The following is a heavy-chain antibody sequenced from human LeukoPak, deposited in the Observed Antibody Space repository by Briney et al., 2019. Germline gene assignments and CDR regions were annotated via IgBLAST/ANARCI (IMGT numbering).Heavy chain of an antibody. CDR3: ARGLQGSGSGHFDL. CDR2: ISSSSKYI. CDR1: GFTFTTYS. V-gene: IGHV3-21*01. J-gene: IGHJ2*01. D-gene: IGHD3-10*01. Sequence: GGSLRLSCAASGFTFTTYSMNWVRQAPGKGLDWVSSISSSSKYIYYADSVKGRFTFSRDNARNSLFLQMNSLRAEDTAVYYCARGLQGSGSGHFDLWGRGTLVTVSS.